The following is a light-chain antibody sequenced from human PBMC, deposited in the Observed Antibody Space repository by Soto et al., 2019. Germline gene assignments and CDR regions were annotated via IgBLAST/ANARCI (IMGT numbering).Light chain of an antibody. Sequence: EMVFTQSPGTLSLSPGERSTLSFISIQSVSSSYLAWYQQKPGQAPRLLIYGASSRATGIPDRFSGSGSGTEFTLTISRLEPEDFAVYYCQQYGSSPWTFGQGTRWIP. V-gene: IGKV3-20*01. CDR3: QQYGSSPWT. J-gene: IGKJ1*01. CDR1: QSVSSSY. CDR2: GAS.